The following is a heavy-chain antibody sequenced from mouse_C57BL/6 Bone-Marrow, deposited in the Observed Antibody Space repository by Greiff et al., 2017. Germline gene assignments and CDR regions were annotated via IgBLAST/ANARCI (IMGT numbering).Heavy chain of an antibody. CDR1: GFNIKDYY. CDR3: TRSLIFYGTNY. CDR2: IDPEDGET. J-gene: IGHJ2*01. V-gene: IGHV14-2*01. Sequence: EVKLGESGAELVKPGASVKLSCSASGFNIKDYYIHGVKQRTEQGLEWIGRIDPEDGETKYAPKFQDKAIITADTSANTAYLVLSSLTSVDTAVYYCTRSLIFYGTNYRGQGTTLAVSS. D-gene: IGHD1-1*01.